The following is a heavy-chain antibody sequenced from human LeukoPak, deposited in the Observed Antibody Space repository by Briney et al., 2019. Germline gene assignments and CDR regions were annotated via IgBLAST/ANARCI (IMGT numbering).Heavy chain of an antibody. CDR2: ISWNSGSI. CDR1: GFTFDDYA. V-gene: IGHV3-9*01. Sequence: GGSLRLSCAASGFTFDDYAMHWVRQAPGKGLEWVSGISWNSGSIGYADSVKGRFTISRDNAKNSLYLQMNSLRAEDTALYYCVKDNYYDSSGYPGYFDYWGQGTLVTVSS. D-gene: IGHD3-22*01. CDR3: VKDNYYDSSGYPGYFDY. J-gene: IGHJ4*02.